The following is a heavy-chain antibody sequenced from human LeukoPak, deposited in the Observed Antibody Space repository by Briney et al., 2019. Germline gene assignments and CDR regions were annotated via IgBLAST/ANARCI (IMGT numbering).Heavy chain of an antibody. J-gene: IGHJ4*02. Sequence: SETLSLTCIVSGGSISSYYWSWIRQPPGKGLEWIGYIYYSGSTNYNPSLKSRVTISVDTSKNQFSLKLSSVTAADTAVYYCARAPYSSSSLFAYWGQGTLVTVSS. CDR3: ARAPYSSSSLFAY. V-gene: IGHV4-59*01. D-gene: IGHD6-6*01. CDR2: IYYSGST. CDR1: GGSISSYY.